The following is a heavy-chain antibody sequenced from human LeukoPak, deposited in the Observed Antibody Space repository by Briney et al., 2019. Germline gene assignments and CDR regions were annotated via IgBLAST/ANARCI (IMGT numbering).Heavy chain of an antibody. V-gene: IGHV4-61*01. D-gene: IGHD3-22*01. Sequence: PPETLSLTCTVSGYSISSGYYWSWIRQPPGQGLEWIGYIYYSGSTNYNPSLKSRVTISVDTSKNQFSLKLSSVTAADTAVYYCATYSSGYYHWGQGTLVTVSS. CDR2: IYYSGST. CDR3: ATYSSGYYH. J-gene: IGHJ4*02. CDR1: GYSISSGYY.